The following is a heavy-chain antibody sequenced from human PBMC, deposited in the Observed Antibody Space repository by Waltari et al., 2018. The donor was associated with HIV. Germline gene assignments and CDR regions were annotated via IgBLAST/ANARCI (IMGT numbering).Heavy chain of an antibody. J-gene: IGHJ4*02. CDR3: AGDSRWDLARDC. CDR1: GGSISAYY. CDR2: VHSTGTT. D-gene: IGHD1-26*01. Sequence: QVQLQESGPGLVKPSETLSLTCTVSGGSISAYYWSWLRQPAGKGLEWIGRVHSTGTTNYNPSLESRVTMTGDTSKNQSSLKLSSATAADTAVYYCAGDSRWDLARDCWGQGTLVTVSS. V-gene: IGHV4-4*07.